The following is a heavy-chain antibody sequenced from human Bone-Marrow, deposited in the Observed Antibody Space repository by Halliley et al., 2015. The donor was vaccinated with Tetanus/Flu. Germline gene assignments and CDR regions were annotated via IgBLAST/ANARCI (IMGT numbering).Heavy chain of an antibody. J-gene: IGHJ3*01. CDR2: VHHSGSP. CDR1: GDSISPYY. D-gene: IGHD6-25*01. V-gene: IGHV4-59*08. Sequence: TLSLTCTVSGDSISPYYWSWIRQPPGNRLEWIGHVHHSGSPNHNPSLKSRVTISVDTSKNQFSLKLSSVTATDTAVYYCARRGRLSEAFDVWGQGKMVTASS. CDR3: ARRGRLSEAFDV.